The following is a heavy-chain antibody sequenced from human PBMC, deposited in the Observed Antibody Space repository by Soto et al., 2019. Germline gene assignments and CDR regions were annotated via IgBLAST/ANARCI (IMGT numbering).Heavy chain of an antibody. J-gene: IGHJ3*02. CDR3: ARHLYGDPVSHAFDI. V-gene: IGHV5-51*01. CDR1: GYSFTSYW. D-gene: IGHD3-10*02. CDR2: IYPGDSDT. Sequence: GESLKISCKGSGYSFTSYWIGWVRQMPGKGLEWMGIIYPGDSDTRYSPSFQGQVTISADKSISPAYLQWGRLKASDTAIYYCARHLYGDPVSHAFDIWGQGTMVTVSS.